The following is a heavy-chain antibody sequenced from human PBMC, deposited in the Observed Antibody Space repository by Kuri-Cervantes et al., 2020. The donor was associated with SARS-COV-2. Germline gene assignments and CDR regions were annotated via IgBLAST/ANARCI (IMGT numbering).Heavy chain of an antibody. J-gene: IGHJ4*02. V-gene: IGHV3-30*18. Sequence: GGSLRLSCAASGFTFSSYGMHWVRQAPGKGLEWVAVISYDGSNKYYADSVKGRFTISRDNSKNTLYLQMNSLRAEDTAVYYCAKGPRWGMGDARFDFWGQGTLVTVSS. D-gene: IGHD3-16*01. CDR2: ISYDGSNK. CDR3: AKGPRWGMGDARFDF. CDR1: GFTFSSYG.